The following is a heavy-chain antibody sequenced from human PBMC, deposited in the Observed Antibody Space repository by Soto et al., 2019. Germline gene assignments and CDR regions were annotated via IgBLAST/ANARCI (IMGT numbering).Heavy chain of an antibody. CDR3: ARGVRYFDWLLNSPFDY. J-gene: IGHJ4*02. D-gene: IGHD3-9*01. Sequence: SETLSLTCSFSVGSIISLGYYWSWIMEHPGKGLEWIVYIYYSGITYYNPSLKSRVTISVDTSKNHFSLKLSSVTAADTAVYYCARGVRYFDWLLNSPFDYWGQGTLVTVSS. CDR1: VGSIISLGYY. V-gene: IGHV4-31*03. CDR2: IYYSGIT.